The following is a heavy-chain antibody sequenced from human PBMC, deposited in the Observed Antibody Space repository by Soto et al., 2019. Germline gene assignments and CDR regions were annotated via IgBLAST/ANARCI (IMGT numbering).Heavy chain of an antibody. D-gene: IGHD2-21*01. CDR3: AKSVNEIFIHGDGYPTSVYYLDV. CDR2: VFHRGTV. J-gene: IGHJ4*02. V-gene: IGHV4-4*02. CDR1: GVSVSSNNW. Sequence: QVQLRESGPGLVKPSGTLFLFCTVSGVSVSSNNWWTWVRQSPGKGLEWIGDVFHRGTVNYNPSSRSQVTRTVDTSKTHFTLKLMSVTAAATGLYFCAKSVNEIFIHGDGYPTSVYYLDVWGQGTMVTAST.